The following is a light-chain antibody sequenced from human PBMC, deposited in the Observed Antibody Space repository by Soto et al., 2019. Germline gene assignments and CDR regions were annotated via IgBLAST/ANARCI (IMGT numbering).Light chain of an antibody. CDR1: SSDVGGYNY. CDR2: DVS. J-gene: IGLJ1*01. Sequence: SVLTQPASVSGSPGQSITISCTGTSSDVGGYNYVSWYQQHPGKAPKLMIYDVSYWPSGVSNRFSGSKSGNTASLTIPGLQAEDEADYYCSSYTNSSPFVFGTGTKVTVL. CDR3: SSYTNSSPFV. V-gene: IGLV2-14*01.